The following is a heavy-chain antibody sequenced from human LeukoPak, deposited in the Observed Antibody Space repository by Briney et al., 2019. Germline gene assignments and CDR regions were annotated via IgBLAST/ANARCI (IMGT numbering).Heavy chain of an antibody. D-gene: IGHD3-3*01. CDR1: GFTFSNYA. CDR2: ISGSGGST. Sequence: GGSLRLSCAASGFTFSNYAMSWVRQAPGKGLEWVSAISGSGGSTYYADSVKGRFTISRDNSKNTLYLQMNSLRAEDTAVYYCATLQGDFWSGYRVDYWGQGTLVTVSS. V-gene: IGHV3-23*01. J-gene: IGHJ4*02. CDR3: ATLQGDFWSGYRVDY.